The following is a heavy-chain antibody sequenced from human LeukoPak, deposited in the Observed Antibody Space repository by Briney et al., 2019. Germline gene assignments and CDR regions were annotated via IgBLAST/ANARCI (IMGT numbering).Heavy chain of an antibody. Sequence: SVKVSCKASGGTFSNSVISWVRQAPGQGLEWMGGIIPIFGTANYAQRFQGRVTITADESTTTAYMEVSSLRSEDTAVYYCARQVGVSGYIDYWGQGTLVTVSS. CDR2: IIPIFGTA. J-gene: IGHJ4*02. V-gene: IGHV1-69*13. D-gene: IGHD3-22*01. CDR3: ARQVGVSGYIDY. CDR1: GGTFSNSV.